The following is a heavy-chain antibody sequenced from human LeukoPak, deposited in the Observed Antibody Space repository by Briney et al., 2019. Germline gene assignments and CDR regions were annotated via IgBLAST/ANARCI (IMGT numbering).Heavy chain of an antibody. V-gene: IGHV3-53*01. D-gene: IGHD6-13*01. CDR1: GFTVSSNY. CDR3: ARGESGYSSRGFDP. J-gene: IGHJ5*02. Sequence: PGGSLRLSCAASGFTVSSNYMSWVRQAPGKGLEWVSVIYSGGSTYYADSVKGRFTISRDNSKNTLYLQMNSLRAEDTAVYYCARGESGYSSRGFDPWGQGTLVTVSS. CDR2: IYSGGST.